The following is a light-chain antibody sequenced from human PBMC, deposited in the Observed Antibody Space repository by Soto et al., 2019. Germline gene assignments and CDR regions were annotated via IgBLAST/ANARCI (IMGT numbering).Light chain of an antibody. Sequence: DIQMTQSPSTLSASVGDRVTITCRASQSISSWLAWYQQKPGKAPKLLIYDASSLESGVQSRFSGSGSGTEFTLTIRSLQTDDFATYYCKQYDSYSWTFGQGTKVDI. CDR2: DAS. V-gene: IGKV1-5*01. CDR3: KQYDSYSWT. CDR1: QSISSW. J-gene: IGKJ1*01.